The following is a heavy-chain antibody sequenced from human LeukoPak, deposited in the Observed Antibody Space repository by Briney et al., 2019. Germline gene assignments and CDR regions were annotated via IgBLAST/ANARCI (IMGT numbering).Heavy chain of an antibody. D-gene: IGHD3/OR15-3a*01. CDR1: GFTVSSDV. V-gene: IGHV3-33*01. CDR2: IWYDGSNK. J-gene: IGHJ3*01. CDR3: ARESEPAGLAFDF. Sequence: GRSLRLSCASSGFTVSSDVMHWVRQAPGKGLEWVAVIWYDGSNKYYADSVKGRFTISRDNSKNTLYLQMNSLRAEDTAVYYCARESEPAGLAFDFWGQGTMVTVSS.